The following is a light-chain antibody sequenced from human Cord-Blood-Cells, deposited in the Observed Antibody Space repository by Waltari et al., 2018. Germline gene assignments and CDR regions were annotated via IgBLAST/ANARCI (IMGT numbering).Light chain of an antibody. CDR1: SSNIGPGSD. J-gene: IGLJ3*02. V-gene: IGLV1-40*01. CDR2: GNG. CDR3: QSYDSSLSGSV. Sequence: SVLPQPPSVSVAPGQRVTIPCPWRSSNIGPGSDVPWYNQLPGTAPHLLIYGNGNRPSGGPDRFSCSKSGTSTSLAITGLQAEDEADYYCQSYDSSLSGSVFGGGTKLTVL.